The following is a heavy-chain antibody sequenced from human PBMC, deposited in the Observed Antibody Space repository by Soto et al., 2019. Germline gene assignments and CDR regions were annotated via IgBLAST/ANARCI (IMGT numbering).Heavy chain of an antibody. CDR2: ISNDGSNK. CDR1: GFTFSSYG. Sequence: QVQLVESGGGVVQPGRSLRLSCAASGFTFSSYGMHWVRQAPGKGLEWVAVISNDGSNKYYADSVKGRVTISRDNSKNTLYLQMNSLRAEDTAVYYCAKMPMNRVDRSYYCGMDVWGQGTTVTVSS. J-gene: IGHJ6*02. D-gene: IGHD2-15*01. CDR3: AKMPMNRVDRSYYCGMDV. V-gene: IGHV3-30*18.